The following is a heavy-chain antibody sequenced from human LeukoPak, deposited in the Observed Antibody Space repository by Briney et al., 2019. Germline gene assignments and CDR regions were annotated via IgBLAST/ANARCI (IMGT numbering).Heavy chain of an antibody. V-gene: IGHV4-38-2*01. CDR3: ARKYGSNAGYFDY. D-gene: IGHD4-23*01. Sequence: PPETLSLTCAVSGYSISTGYYWGWVRQPPGKGLEWIGNSYHSGTSYYNPSLKSRVSISVDTSKNQFSLKLRSVTAADTAVYYCARKYGSNAGYFDYWGQGALVTVSS. J-gene: IGHJ4*02. CDR1: GYSISTGYY. CDR2: SYHSGTS.